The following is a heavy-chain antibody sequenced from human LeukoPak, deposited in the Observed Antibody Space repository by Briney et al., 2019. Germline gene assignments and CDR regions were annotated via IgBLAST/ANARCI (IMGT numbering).Heavy chain of an antibody. D-gene: IGHD4-17*01. CDR1: GFTFSSYG. J-gene: IGHJ6*03. CDR3: AKEATVSTYCYYYYMDV. CDR2: IWYDGSNK. V-gene: IGHV3-33*06. Sequence: PGRSLRLSCAASGFTFSSYGMHWVRQAPGKGLEWVAVIWYDGSNKYYADSVKGRFTISRDNSKNTLYLQMNSLRAEDTAVYYCAKEATVSTYCYYYYMDVWGKGTTVTVSS.